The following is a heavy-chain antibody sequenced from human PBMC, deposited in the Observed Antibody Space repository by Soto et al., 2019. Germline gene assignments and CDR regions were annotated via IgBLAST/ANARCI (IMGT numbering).Heavy chain of an antibody. CDR2: ISAHNGNT. J-gene: IGHJ3*02. CDR1: GYTFTNYA. CDR3: ARDRRPSRYSDGFDI. Sequence: ASVKVSCKASGYTFTNYAITWVRQAPGQGLEWMGWISAHNGNTNYAQNLQGRVTMTTDTSTTTADMELRSLRFDDTAVYYCARDRRPSRYSDGFDIWGQGTMVTFSS. D-gene: IGHD2-15*01. V-gene: IGHV1-18*01.